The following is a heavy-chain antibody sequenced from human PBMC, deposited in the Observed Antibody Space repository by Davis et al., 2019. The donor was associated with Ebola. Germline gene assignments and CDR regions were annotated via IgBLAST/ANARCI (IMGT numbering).Heavy chain of an antibody. J-gene: IGHJ4*02. D-gene: IGHD1-26*01. V-gene: IGHV1-2*04. CDR3: ARGGGSSKRTMGY. Sequence: AASVKVSCKASGYTFTGYYMHWVRQAPGQGLEWMGWINPNSGGTNYAQKFQGWVTMTRDTSISTAYMDLSRLRSDDTAVYYCARGGGSSKRTMGYRGQGTLVTVSS. CDR1: GYTFTGYY. CDR2: INPNSGGT.